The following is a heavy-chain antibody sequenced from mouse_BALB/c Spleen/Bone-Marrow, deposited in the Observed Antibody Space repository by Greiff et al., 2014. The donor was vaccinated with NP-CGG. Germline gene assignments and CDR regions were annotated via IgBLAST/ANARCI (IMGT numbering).Heavy chain of an antibody. D-gene: IGHD2-1*01. CDR2: IDPANGNT. Sequence: DVKLQESGAELVKPGASVKLSCTASGFNIKDTYMHWVKQRPEQGLEWIGRIDPANGNTKYDPKFQGKATITADTSSNTAYLQLSSLTSEDTAVYCCARNGNYGAWFAYWGQGTLVTVSA. V-gene: IGHV14-3*02. CDR3: ARNGNYGAWFAY. J-gene: IGHJ3*01. CDR1: GFNIKDTY.